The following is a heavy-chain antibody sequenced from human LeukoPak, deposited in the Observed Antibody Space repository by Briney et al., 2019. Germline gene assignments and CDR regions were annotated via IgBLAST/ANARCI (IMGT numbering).Heavy chain of an antibody. J-gene: IGHJ4*02. D-gene: IGHD5-18*01. CDR2: INPSGGST. CDR3: ARGSSHAGDTAMVFDY. Sequence: GASVNVSCKASGYTFASYYMHWVRQAPGQGLEWMGIINPSGGSTSYAQKFQGRVTMTRDTSTSTVYMELSSLRSEDTAVYYCARGSSHAGDTAMVFDYWGQGTLVTVSS. V-gene: IGHV1-46*01. CDR1: GYTFASYY.